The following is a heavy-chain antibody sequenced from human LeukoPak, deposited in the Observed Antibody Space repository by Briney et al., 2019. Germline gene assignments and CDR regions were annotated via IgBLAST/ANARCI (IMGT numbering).Heavy chain of an antibody. Sequence: ASETLSLTCAVYGGSFSGYYWNWIRQPPGKGLEWIGEINHSGSTNYNPSLKSRVTISVDTSKNQFSLKLSSVTAADTAVYYCARETRGYSYVYFDYWGQGTLVTVSS. D-gene: IGHD5-18*01. CDR3: ARETRGYSYVYFDY. CDR1: GGSFSGYY. CDR2: INHSGST. V-gene: IGHV4-34*01. J-gene: IGHJ4*02.